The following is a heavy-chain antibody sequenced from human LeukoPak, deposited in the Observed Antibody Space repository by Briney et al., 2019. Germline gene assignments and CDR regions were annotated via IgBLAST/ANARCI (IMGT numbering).Heavy chain of an antibody. CDR2: ISGSGGST. CDR1: GFTFDDYG. Sequence: GGSLRLSCAASGFTFDDYGMSWVRQAPGKGLEWVSAISGSGGSTYYADSVKGRFTISRDNSKNTLYLQMNSLRAEDTAVYYCAKLRYDILTDYWGQGTLVTVSS. CDR3: AKLRYDILTDY. V-gene: IGHV3-23*01. J-gene: IGHJ4*02. D-gene: IGHD3-9*01.